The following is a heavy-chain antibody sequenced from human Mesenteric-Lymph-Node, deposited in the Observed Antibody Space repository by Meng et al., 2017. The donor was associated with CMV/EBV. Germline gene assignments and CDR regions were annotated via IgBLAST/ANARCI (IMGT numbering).Heavy chain of an antibody. J-gene: IGHJ4*02. D-gene: IGHD2-2*01. CDR1: GFTFSSYW. CDR3: AREHTSSAGLVLGY. V-gene: IGHV3-7*01. CDR2: IKQDGSEK. Sequence: GESLKISCAASGFTFSSYWMSWVRQAPGKGLEWVANIKQDGSEKYYVDSVKGRSTISRDNAKNSLYLQMNSLRAEDTAVYYCAREHTSSAGLVLGYWGQGTLVTVSS.